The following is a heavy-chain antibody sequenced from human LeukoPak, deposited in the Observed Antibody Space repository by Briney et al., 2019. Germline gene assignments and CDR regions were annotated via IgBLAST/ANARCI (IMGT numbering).Heavy chain of an antibody. CDR3: AEVESSYCRI. Sequence: GGSLRLSCVASGLTFGNYGMNWVRQAPGKGLEWVSSIGDSGSTTYYADSVRGRFTISRDNSKNSMYLQMSSLRAEDTAIYYCAEVESSYCRIWGQGTLVTVSS. D-gene: IGHD3-10*01. V-gene: IGHV3-23*01. CDR1: GLTFGNYG. J-gene: IGHJ4*02. CDR2: IGDSGSTT.